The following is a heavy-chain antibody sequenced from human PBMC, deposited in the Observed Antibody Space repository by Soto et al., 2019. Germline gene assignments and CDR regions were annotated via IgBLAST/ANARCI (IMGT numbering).Heavy chain of an antibody. D-gene: IGHD3-22*01. CDR2: IIPIFGTA. CDR3: VRSPTYYYDSSGYY. CDR1: GGTFSSYA. V-gene: IGHV1-69*12. Sequence: QVQLVQSGAEVKKPGSSVKVSCKASGGTFSSYAISWVRQAPGQGLEWMGGIIPIFGTANYAQKFQGRVTITADESTSTAYMELSNLRSADTGVYYGVRSPTYYYDSSGYYGGQGTLVTVSS. J-gene: IGHJ4*02.